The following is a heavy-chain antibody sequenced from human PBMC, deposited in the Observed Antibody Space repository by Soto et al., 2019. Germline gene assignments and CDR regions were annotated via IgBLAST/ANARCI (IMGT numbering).Heavy chain of an antibody. V-gene: IGHV3-30*18. CDR3: AKDIKCEDFTYGYFYYGMDV. J-gene: IGHJ6*02. Sequence: GGSLRLSCAASGFTFSDCSMHWVRQAPGKGLEWVASTSYNGNNKYYGDSVKGRFTISRDNSKNTLHLQMITLRPEDTAVYYCAKDIKCEDFTYGYFYYGMDVWGQGTTVTVSS. CDR1: GFTFSDCS. D-gene: IGHD3-10*01. CDR2: TSYNGNNK.